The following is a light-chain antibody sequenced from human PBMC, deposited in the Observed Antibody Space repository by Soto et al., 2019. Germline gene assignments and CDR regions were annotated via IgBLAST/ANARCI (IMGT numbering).Light chain of an antibody. CDR3: KQYYGAPIT. J-gene: IGKJ5*01. V-gene: IGKV4-1*01. CDR1: QSVLSSSNNKNY. Sequence: DIVMTQSPDSLAVSLGERATINCKSSQSVLSSSNNKNYLSWFQQKPGQPPKVLFYWASSRQSGVPDRFSGSGSGTDCNLTIKSLQAEDVAVYYCKQYYGAPITFGQGTRMEIK. CDR2: WAS.